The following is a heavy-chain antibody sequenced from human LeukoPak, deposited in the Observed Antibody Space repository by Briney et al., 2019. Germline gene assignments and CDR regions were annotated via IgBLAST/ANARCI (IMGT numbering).Heavy chain of an antibody. CDR2: ISYDGSNK. CDR1: GFTFSSYG. D-gene: IGHD6-19*01. J-gene: IGHJ4*02. CDR3: ARSEKWLDAFDY. Sequence: PGRSLRLSCAASGFTFSSYGMHWVRQAPGKGLEWVAVISYDGSNKYYADSVKGRFTISRDNSKNTLYLQMNSLRAEDTAVYYCARSEKWLDAFDYWGQETLVTVSS. V-gene: IGHV3-30*03.